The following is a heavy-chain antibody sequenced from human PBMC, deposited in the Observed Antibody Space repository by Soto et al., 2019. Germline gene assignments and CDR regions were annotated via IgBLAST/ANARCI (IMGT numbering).Heavy chain of an antibody. CDR1: GYTFTSYD. CDR3: ARAEYYYYGMDV. Sequence: ASVKVSCKASGYTFTSYDINWVRQATGQGLEWMGWMNPNSGNTGYAQRFQGRVTMTTDTSTSTAYMELRSLRSDDTAVYYCARAEYYYYGMDVWGQGTTVTVSS. J-gene: IGHJ6*02. CDR2: MNPNSGNT. V-gene: IGHV1-8*01.